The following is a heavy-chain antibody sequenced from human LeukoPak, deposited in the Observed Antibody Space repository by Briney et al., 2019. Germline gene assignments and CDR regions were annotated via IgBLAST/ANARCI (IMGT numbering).Heavy chain of an antibody. CDR2: ISAYNGNT. D-gene: IGHD3-10*01. V-gene: IGHV1-18*01. CDR1: GYTFTSYG. J-gene: IGHJ6*03. Sequence: ASVKVSCKASGYTFTSYGISWVRQAPGQGLEWMGWISAYNGNTNYAQKLQGRVTMTTDTSTSTAYIELRSLRSDDTAVYYCARTYGSGHYYYMDVWGKGTTVTISS. CDR3: ARTYGSGHYYYMDV.